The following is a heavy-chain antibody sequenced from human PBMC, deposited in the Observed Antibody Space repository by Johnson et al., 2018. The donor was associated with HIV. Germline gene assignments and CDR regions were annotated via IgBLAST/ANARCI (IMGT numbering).Heavy chain of an antibody. CDR3: ATYSMRLRGGDGFDI. J-gene: IGHJ3*02. CDR2: ISDRGGTI. Sequence: VQLVESGGGLVQPGGSLRLSCAASGFTFSSYAMSWVRQAPGKGLEWVSAISDRGGTIYYADSVKGRFTISRDNAKNSLFLQMNSLRVEDTALYYCATYSMRLRGGDGFDIWGQGTMVTVSS. D-gene: IGHD5-24*01. V-gene: IGHV3-23*04. CDR1: GFTFSSYA.